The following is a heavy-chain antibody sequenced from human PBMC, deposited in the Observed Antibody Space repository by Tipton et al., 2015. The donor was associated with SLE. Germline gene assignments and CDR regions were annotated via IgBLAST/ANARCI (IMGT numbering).Heavy chain of an antibody. Sequence: QLVQSGAEVKKTGASVKVSCKASGYTFSNYYIHWVRQAPGQGLEWMGMINPSVGSTNYAQRLQGRVTMTTVTSASTAYLELRSLKSDDTAVYYCARVSSIFGVVIVRYFDYWGQGTLVSVSS. CDR1: GYTFSNYY. CDR3: ARVSSIFGVVIVRYFDY. J-gene: IGHJ4*02. CDR2: INPSVGST. D-gene: IGHD3-3*02. V-gene: IGHV1-46*01.